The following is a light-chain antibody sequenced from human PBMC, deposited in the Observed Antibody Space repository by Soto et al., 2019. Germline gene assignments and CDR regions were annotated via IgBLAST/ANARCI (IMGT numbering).Light chain of an antibody. CDR1: QSISSW. CDR3: QQYNSYWT. Sequence: DIQMTQSPSTLSASVGDRVTITCRASQSISSWLAWYQQKPGKAPKLLIYKASSLESVVPSRFRGSGSGTEFALTSSSLQADYFATYYCQQYNSYWTFGQGTKVEIK. J-gene: IGKJ1*01. CDR2: KAS. V-gene: IGKV1-5*03.